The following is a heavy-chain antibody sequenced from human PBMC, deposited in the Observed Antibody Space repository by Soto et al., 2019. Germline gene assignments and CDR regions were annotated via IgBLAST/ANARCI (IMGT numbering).Heavy chain of an antibody. Sequence: GESLKISCKGSGYTFTTYWIGWVRQMPGKGLEWMGIIYPGDSDTRYSPSFQGQVTISADKSISTAYLQMNSLRAEDTAVYYCARDQDIVVNLEQGYYMDVWGKGTTVTVSS. V-gene: IGHV5-51*01. CDR3: ARDQDIVVNLEQGYYMDV. CDR1: GYTFTTYW. CDR2: IYPGDSDT. J-gene: IGHJ6*03. D-gene: IGHD2-2*01.